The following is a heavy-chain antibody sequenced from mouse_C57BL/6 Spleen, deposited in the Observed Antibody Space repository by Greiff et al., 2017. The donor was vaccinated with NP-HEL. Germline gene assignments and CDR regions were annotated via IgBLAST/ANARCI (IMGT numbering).Heavy chain of an antibody. Sequence: EVQLVESGPGLVKPSQSLSLTCSVTGYSITSGYYWNWIRQFPGNKLEWMGYISYDGSNNYNPSLKNRISITRDTSKNQFCLKLNSVTTEDTATYYCARDSLYYDYDAWYFDVWGTGTTVTVSS. D-gene: IGHD2-4*01. CDR3: ARDSLYYDYDAWYFDV. V-gene: IGHV3-6*01. CDR2: ISYDGSN. CDR1: GYSITSGYY. J-gene: IGHJ1*03.